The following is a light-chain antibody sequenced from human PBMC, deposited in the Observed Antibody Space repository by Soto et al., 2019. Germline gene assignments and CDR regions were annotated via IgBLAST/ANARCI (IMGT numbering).Light chain of an antibody. Sequence: QSVLTQPASVSGSPGQSSTISCTGTSSDVGGYNYVSWYQQHPGKAPKLMIYDVSNRPSGVSNRFSGSKSGNTASLTISGLQAEDEADYYCSSYTSSSPRFGGGTKVTVL. CDR1: SSDVGGYNY. J-gene: IGLJ2*01. CDR3: SSYTSSSPR. CDR2: DVS. V-gene: IGLV2-14*01.